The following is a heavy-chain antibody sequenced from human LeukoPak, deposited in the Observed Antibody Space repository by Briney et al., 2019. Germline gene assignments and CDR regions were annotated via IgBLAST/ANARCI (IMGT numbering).Heavy chain of an antibody. CDR1: GDSISSGNYY. V-gene: IGHV4-61*02. D-gene: IGHD3-22*01. CDR3: ARGPYSYDSSGCFDY. CDR2: IYTSGST. J-gene: IGHJ4*02. Sequence: SQTLSLTCTVSGDSISSGNYYWSWIRQPAGKGLEWIGRIYTSGSTNYNPSLKSRVTISVDTSKNQFSLRLNSVTATDTAMYYCARGPYSYDSSGCFDYWGQGALVTVSS.